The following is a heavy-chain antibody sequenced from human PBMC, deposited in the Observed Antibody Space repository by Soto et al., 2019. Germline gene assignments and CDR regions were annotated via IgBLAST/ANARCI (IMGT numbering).Heavy chain of an antibody. Sequence: VQVVASGGGLVQPGRSLRLSCAVSGFRFEQYVMHWVRQAPGKGLECVSTVSPTGDTVAYADSVEGRFTVSRDNAKNSLYLQMNSLNGDDTAFYYCLKEAPHGSLDDWGQGTLVTVSS. CDR3: LKEAPHGSLDD. CDR1: GFRFEQYV. CDR2: VSPTGDTV. J-gene: IGHJ4*02. V-gene: IGHV3-9*01. D-gene: IGHD3-10*01.